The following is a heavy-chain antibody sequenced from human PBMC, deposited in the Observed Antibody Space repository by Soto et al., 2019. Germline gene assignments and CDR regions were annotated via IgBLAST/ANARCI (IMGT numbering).Heavy chain of an antibody. CDR2: IYYSGST. D-gene: IGHD3-22*01. CDR3: ARADYYDSSGYY. CDR1: GGSISSGDYY. J-gene: IGHJ4*01. V-gene: IGHV4-30-4*01. Sequence: SETLSLTCTVSGGSISSGDYYWRWIRQPPGKGLEWIGYIYYSGSTYYNPSLKSRVTISVDTSKNQFSLKLSSVTAADTAVYCCARADYYDSSGYYWGQGTLVTVSS.